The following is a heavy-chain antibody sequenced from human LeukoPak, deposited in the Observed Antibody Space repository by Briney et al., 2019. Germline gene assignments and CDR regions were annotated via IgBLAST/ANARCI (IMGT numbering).Heavy chain of an antibody. CDR3: ARDRGYSGYGRGYNWFDP. Sequence: SETLSLTCTVSGGSISSYYWSWIRQPPGRGLEWIGYIYYSGRTNYNPSLKSRVTISVDTSKNQFSLKLSSVTAADTAVYYCARDRGYSGYGRGYNWFDPWGQGTLVTVSS. V-gene: IGHV4-59*01. CDR1: GGSISSYY. J-gene: IGHJ5*02. CDR2: IYYSGRT. D-gene: IGHD5-12*01.